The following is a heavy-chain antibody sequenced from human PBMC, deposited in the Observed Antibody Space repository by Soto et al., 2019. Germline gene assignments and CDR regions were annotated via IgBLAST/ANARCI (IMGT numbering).Heavy chain of an antibody. Sequence: QVQLVQSGAEVKKPGSSMKVSCTTSGGTFNSYTISWVRQAPGQGLEWMGEINPIFGTANYVQKFQDRVTITADRSTNTAYMELSSLRSDDTAVYYCTTKPLRGREYYSFDHCGQGTQATVSS. D-gene: IGHD3-16*01. CDR3: TTKPLRGREYYSFDH. J-gene: IGHJ4*02. CDR1: GGTFNSYT. V-gene: IGHV1-69*06. CDR2: INPIFGTA.